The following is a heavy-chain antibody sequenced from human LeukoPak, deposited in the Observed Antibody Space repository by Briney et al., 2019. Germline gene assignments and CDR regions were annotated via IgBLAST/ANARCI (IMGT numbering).Heavy chain of an antibody. Sequence: PGGSLRLSCVASGFTLRNYDMHWVRQPTGKGLEWVSAMGTGDDIYYAGSVKGRFTTVRENAKNTVYLQWSSLRAGDTAMYYCARRSAAAGIDAFDIWGQGTMVIVSS. V-gene: IGHV3-13*01. J-gene: IGHJ3*02. CDR2: MGTGDDI. CDR3: ARRSAAAGIDAFDI. D-gene: IGHD6-13*01. CDR1: GFTLRNYD.